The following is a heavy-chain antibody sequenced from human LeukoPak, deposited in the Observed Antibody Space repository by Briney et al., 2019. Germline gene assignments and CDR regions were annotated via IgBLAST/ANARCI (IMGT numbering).Heavy chain of an antibody. CDR1: GYTFTSYG. CDR3: ARGHYYYDSSAFDI. CDR2: INPNSGGT. Sequence: ASVKVSCKASGYTFTSYGISWVRQAPGQGLEWMGWINPNSGGTNYAQKFQGRVTMTRDTSISTAYMELSRLRSDDTAVYYCARGHYYYDSSAFDIWGQGTMVTVSS. V-gene: IGHV1-2*02. D-gene: IGHD3-22*01. J-gene: IGHJ3*02.